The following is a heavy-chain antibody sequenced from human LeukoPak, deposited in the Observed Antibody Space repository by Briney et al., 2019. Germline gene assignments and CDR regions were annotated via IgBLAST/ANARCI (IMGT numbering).Heavy chain of an antibody. CDR2: IYSGGTT. V-gene: IGHV3-66*01. Sequence: GRSLRLSCAASGVTVSSNYMSWVRQAPGKGLEWVSVIYSGGTTYYADSVKGRFTISRDNSKKTLYLQMNSLRAEDTAVYYCVRETGDDAFDIWGQGTMVTVSS. CDR3: VRETGDDAFDI. J-gene: IGHJ3*02. CDR1: GVTVSSNY. D-gene: IGHD7-27*01.